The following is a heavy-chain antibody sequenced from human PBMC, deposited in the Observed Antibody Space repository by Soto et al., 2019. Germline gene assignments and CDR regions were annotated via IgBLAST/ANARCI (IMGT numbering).Heavy chain of an antibody. J-gene: IGHJ1*01. D-gene: IGHD6-13*01. V-gene: IGHV5-51*01. Sequence: GESLKISCQCSGYTFSNFWVGWVRQLPGQGLEWMGIIYPGDHETRYSPSFHGKVTISAEKSINTAYLQWNSLEASASAFYFCARSPRSSRYFEHWGQGDLVTVSS. CDR2: IYPGDHET. CDR1: GYTFSNFW. CDR3: ARSPRSSRYFEH.